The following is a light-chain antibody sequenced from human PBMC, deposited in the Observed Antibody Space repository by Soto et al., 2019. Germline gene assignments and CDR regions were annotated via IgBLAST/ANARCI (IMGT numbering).Light chain of an antibody. Sequence: QSVLTQPPSASGTPGQRVTISYSGSSSNIGANYVYWYQHLPGTAPKLLIHSNNQRPSGVPDRFSGSKSGTSASLAISGLRSDDEADYYCAAWDDSLSGYVFGTGTKVTVL. CDR2: SNN. J-gene: IGLJ1*01. CDR1: SSNIGANY. V-gene: IGLV1-47*02. CDR3: AAWDDSLSGYV.